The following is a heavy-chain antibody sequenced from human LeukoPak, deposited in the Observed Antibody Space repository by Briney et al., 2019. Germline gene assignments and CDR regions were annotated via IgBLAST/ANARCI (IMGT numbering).Heavy chain of an antibody. CDR3: ASSCDSSAYNDY. CDR1: GFTVSSNY. J-gene: IGHJ4*02. CDR2: IYSGGST. V-gene: IGHV3-53*01. Sequence: GGSLRLSCAASGFTVSSNYTSWVRQAPGKGLEWVSVIYSGGSTYYADSVKGRFTISRDNSKNTLYLQMNSLRAEDTAVYYCASSCDSSAYNDYWGQGTLVTVSS. D-gene: IGHD3-22*01.